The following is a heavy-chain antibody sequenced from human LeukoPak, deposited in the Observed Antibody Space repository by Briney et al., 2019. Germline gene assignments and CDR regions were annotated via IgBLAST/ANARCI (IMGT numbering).Heavy chain of an antibody. D-gene: IGHD4-23*01. CDR2: IHSSDSYI. Sequence: GGSLRLSCAASGFTFSSYYMNWVRQAPGEGLEWVSSIHSSDSYINYADSVRGRFTISRDNAKSSLYLQMNSLRAEDTAVYYCARGVLEYGRNDAFDIWGQGTMVTVSS. V-gene: IGHV3-21*01. CDR3: ARGVLEYGRNDAFDI. CDR1: GFTFSSYY. J-gene: IGHJ3*02.